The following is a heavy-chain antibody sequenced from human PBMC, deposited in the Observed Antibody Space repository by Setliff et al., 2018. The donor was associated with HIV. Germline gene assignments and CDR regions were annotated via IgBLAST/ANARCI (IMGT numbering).Heavy chain of an antibody. CDR1: GYTFTGYY. V-gene: IGHV1-2*02. D-gene: IGHD2-21*02. CDR3: AAGYCGGDCYSRQSYFDY. Sequence: ASVKVSCKASGYTFTGYYMHWVRQAPGQGLEWMGWINPNSGGTNYAQKFQGRVTMTRDTSISTAYMELSRLRSEDTAVYYCAAGYCGGDCYSRQSYFDYWGQGTLVTVSS. CDR2: INPNSGGT. J-gene: IGHJ4*02.